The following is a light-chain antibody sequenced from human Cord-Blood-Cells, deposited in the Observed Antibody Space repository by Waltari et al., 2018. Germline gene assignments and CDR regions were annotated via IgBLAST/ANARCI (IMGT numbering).Light chain of an antibody. CDR1: SSDAGSYNL. V-gene: IGLV2-23*01. J-gene: IGLJ1*01. CDR2: EGS. CDR3: CSYAGSSTYV. Sequence: QSALTQPASVSGSPGQSITISCTRTSSDAGSYNLVSWYQQHPGKAPKLMIYEGSKRPSGVSKRFAGSKSGNTASLTISGLQAEDEADYYCCSYAGSSTYVFGTGTKVTVL.